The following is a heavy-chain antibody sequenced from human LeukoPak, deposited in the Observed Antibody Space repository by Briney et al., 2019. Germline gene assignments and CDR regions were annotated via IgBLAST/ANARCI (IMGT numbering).Heavy chain of an antibody. CDR1: GFTFSSYA. V-gene: IGHV3-7*01. Sequence: GGSLRLSCAASGFTFSSYAMSWVRQAPGKGLEWVANIKYDGNEEYYVNSVKGRFTISRDNAKNSLYLQLNNLRVEDTAVYYCKSGGAAPGSFDYWGQGTLVTVSP. CDR3: KSGGAAPGSFDY. D-gene: IGHD1-1*01. J-gene: IGHJ4*02. CDR2: IKYDGNEE.